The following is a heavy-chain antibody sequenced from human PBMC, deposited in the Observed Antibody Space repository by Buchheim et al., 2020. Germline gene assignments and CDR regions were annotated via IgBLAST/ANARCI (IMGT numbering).Heavy chain of an antibody. V-gene: IGHV4-59*01. CDR2: IYYSGST. J-gene: IGHJ4*02. CDR3: ARGGPWSGGWTLGRVKYYFDY. CDR1: GGSISSYY. Sequence: QVQLQESGPGLVKPSETLSLTCTVSGGSISSYYWSWIRQPPGKGLEWIGYIYYSGSTNYNPSLKSRVTISVDTSKNQFSLKLSSVTAADTAVYYCARGGPWSGGWTLGRVKYYFDYWGQGTL. D-gene: IGHD4-23*01.